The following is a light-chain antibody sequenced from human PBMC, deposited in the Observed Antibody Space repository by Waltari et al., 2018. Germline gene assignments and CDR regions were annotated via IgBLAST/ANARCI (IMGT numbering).Light chain of an antibody. CDR3: QQLSSYLSIT. J-gene: IGKJ5*01. V-gene: IGKV1-9*01. CDR1: QGISSY. CDR2: GAS. Sequence: DTQLTQSPSFLSASVGASVTITCRASQGISSYLAWYQQKPGKAPKLLIYGASTLQSGVPSRFSGSGSGTEFTLTISSLQPEDFATYYCQQLSSYLSITFGQGTRLEIK.